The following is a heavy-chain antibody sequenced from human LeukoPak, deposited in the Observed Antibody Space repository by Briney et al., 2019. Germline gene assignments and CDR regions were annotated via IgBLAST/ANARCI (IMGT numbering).Heavy chain of an antibody. D-gene: IGHD3-22*01. CDR3: ARVTYSDYYDSSGYYSRWFDP. Sequence: SETLSLTCAVYGGSFSGYYWSWIRQPPGKGLEWIGEINHSGSTNYNPSLKSRVTISVDTSKNQFSLKLGSVTAADTAVYYCARVTYSDYYDSSGYYSRWFDPWGQGTLVTVSS. CDR2: INHSGST. CDR1: GGSFSGYY. V-gene: IGHV4-34*01. J-gene: IGHJ5*02.